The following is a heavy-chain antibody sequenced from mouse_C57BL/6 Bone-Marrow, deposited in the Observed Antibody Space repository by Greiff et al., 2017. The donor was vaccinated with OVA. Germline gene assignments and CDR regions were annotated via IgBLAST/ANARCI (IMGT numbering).Heavy chain of an antibody. V-gene: IGHV1-15*01. J-gene: IGHJ3*01. D-gene: IGHD1-1*01. CDR1: GYTFTDYE. CDR3: TRRDCYGSSGNWFAY. Sequence: VQLQQSGAELVRPGASVTLSCKASGYTFTDYEMHWVKQTPVHGLEWIGAIDPETGGTAYNQKFKGKAILTADKSSSTAYMELRSLTSEDSAVYYCTRRDCYGSSGNWFAYWGQGTLVTVSA. CDR2: IDPETGGT.